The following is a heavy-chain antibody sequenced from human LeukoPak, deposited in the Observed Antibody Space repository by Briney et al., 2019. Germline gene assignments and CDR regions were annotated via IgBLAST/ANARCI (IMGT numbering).Heavy chain of an antibody. Sequence: GGSLRLSCAASGLTSSSTWMHWVRLVPGKGLVWVSRINSDGSNPIYADSVKGRFTISRDNAKNTLYLQMSSLRAEDTAVYYCARDWYYAVDYWGQGTLVTVSS. CDR3: ARDWYYAVDY. CDR1: GLTSSSTW. CDR2: INSDGSNP. D-gene: IGHD3-10*01. J-gene: IGHJ4*02. V-gene: IGHV3-74*01.